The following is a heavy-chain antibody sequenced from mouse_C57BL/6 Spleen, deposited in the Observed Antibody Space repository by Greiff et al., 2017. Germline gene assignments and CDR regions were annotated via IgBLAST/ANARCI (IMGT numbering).Heavy chain of an antibody. CDR1: GYAFSSSW. CDR2: IYPGDGDT. J-gene: IGHJ2*01. Sequence: QVQLQQSGPELVKPGASVKISCKASGYAFSSSWMNWVKQRPGKGLEWIGRIYPGDGDTNYNGKFKGKATLTADKSSGTAYMQLSSLTTEDSAVYFCARSPYYYGSSPYYFDYWGQGTTLTVSS. V-gene: IGHV1-82*01. D-gene: IGHD1-1*01. CDR3: ARSPYYYGSSPYYFDY.